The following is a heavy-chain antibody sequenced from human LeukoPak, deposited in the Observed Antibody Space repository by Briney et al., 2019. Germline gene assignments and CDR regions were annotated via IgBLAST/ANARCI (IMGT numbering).Heavy chain of an antibody. J-gene: IGHJ3*02. V-gene: IGHV3-23*01. CDR2: ISGSGVTT. CDR1: GFTCSDYN. CDR3: AKENRIVVRDAFDI. D-gene: IGHD3-22*01. Sequence: GRSLRLACAASGFTCSDYNISWIPQYPRKRLEGVSAISGSGVTTYYVDSLKGRFTISRDNSKNTLYLQMNSLRAEDTAVYYCAKENRIVVRDAFDIWGQGTMVTVSS.